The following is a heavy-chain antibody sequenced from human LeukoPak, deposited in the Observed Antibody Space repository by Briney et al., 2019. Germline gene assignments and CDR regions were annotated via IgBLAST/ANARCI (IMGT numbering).Heavy chain of an antibody. CDR3: ARGPLWSDGHDAFDI. J-gene: IGHJ3*02. Sequence: SETLSLTCTVSGGSISSSSYYWGWIRQPPGKGLEWIGSIYYSGSTYYNPSLKSRVTISVDTSKNQFSLKLSSVTAADTAVYYCARGPLWSDGHDAFDIWGQGTMVTVSS. CDR1: GGSISSSSYY. V-gene: IGHV4-39*07. D-gene: IGHD3-16*01. CDR2: IYYSGST.